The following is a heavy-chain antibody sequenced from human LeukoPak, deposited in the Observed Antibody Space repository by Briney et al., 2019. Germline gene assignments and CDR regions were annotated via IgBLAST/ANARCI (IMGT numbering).Heavy chain of an antibody. J-gene: IGHJ4*02. Sequence: GGSLRLSCAASGFSFSDYSLSWVRQAPGKGLEWVSAISGSGGSTYYADSVKGRFTISRDNSKNTLYLQMNSLSAEDTAVYYCAKDRRGYCSGGSCYYNFDYWGQGTLVTVSA. CDR1: GFSFSDYS. V-gene: IGHV3-23*01. CDR2: ISGSGGST. CDR3: AKDRRGYCSGGSCYYNFDY. D-gene: IGHD2-15*01.